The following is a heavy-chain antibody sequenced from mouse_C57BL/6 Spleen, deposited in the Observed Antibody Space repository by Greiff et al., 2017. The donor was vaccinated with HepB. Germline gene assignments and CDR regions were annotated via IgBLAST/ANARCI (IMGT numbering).Heavy chain of an antibody. D-gene: IGHD2-3*01. CDR3: AREGGYYDNWYFDV. Sequence: QVQLKQSGPELVKPGASVKISCKASGYAFSSSWMNWVKQRPGKGLEWIGRIYPGDGDTNYNGKFKGKATLTADKSSSTAYMQLSSLTSEDSAVYFCAREGGYYDNWYFDVWGTGTTVTVSS. CDR1: GYAFSSSW. J-gene: IGHJ1*03. CDR2: IYPGDGDT. V-gene: IGHV1-82*01.